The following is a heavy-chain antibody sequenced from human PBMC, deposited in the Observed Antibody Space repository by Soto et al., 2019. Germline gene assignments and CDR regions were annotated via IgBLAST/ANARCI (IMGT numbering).Heavy chain of an antibody. Sequence: ASVKVSCKSSGYAFTGYYIHWVRQAPGQGLEWMGWINPNSGDTNYAQKFQGRVTMTRDTSFSTAYMELSSLRADDTAVYYCATRYSYVHFWGQGTLVTVSS. V-gene: IGHV1-2*02. CDR1: GYAFTGYY. CDR2: INPNSGDT. CDR3: ATRYSYVHF. J-gene: IGHJ4*02. D-gene: IGHD5-18*01.